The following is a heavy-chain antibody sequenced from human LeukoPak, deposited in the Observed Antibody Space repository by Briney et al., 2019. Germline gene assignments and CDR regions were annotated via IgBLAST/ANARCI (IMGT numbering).Heavy chain of an antibody. CDR3: AKDRTAGYDGLVDY. V-gene: IGHV3-30*18. Sequence: PGGSLRVSCAASGFTFDRYAMAWVRQAPGKGLEWVAVISYDGSNKYYTDSVKGRFTISRDNSKNTLYLQMNSLRAEDTAVYYCAKDRTAGYDGLVDYWGQGTLVTVSS. CDR2: ISYDGSNK. CDR1: GFTFDRYA. D-gene: IGHD5-12*01. J-gene: IGHJ4*02.